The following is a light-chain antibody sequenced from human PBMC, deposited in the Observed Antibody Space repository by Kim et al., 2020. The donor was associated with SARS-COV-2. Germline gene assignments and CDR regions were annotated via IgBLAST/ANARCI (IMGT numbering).Light chain of an antibody. CDR1: QTVLYSSNNKNY. CDR3: QQYYSVSRT. CDR2: WAS. V-gene: IGKV4-1*01. Sequence: DIVMTQSPDSLAVSLGERATINCKSNQTVLYSSNNKNYLAWYQQKPGHPPKLLLSWASTRESGVPDRFSGSGSGSDFTLTISSLQAEDVAVYYCQQYYSVSRTFAQGTKLEI. J-gene: IGKJ1*01.